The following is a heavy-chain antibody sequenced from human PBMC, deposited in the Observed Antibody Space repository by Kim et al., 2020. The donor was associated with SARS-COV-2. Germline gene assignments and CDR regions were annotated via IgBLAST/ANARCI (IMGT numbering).Heavy chain of an antibody. CDR1: GGSISSYY. J-gene: IGHJ5*02. CDR3: ARGRGGHSGWYRAPLFDP. Sequence: SETLSLTCTVSGGSISSYYWSWIRQPPGKGLEWIGYIYYSGSTNYNPSLKSRVTISADTSKNQFSLKLSSVTAADTAVYYCARGRGGHSGWYRAPLFDPWGQGTLVTVSS. V-gene: IGHV4-59*08. D-gene: IGHD6-19*01. CDR2: IYYSGST.